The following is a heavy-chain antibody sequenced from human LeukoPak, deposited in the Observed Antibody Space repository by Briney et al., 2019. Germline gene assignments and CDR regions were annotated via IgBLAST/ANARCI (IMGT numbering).Heavy chain of an antibody. Sequence: GGSLRLSCAASGFTFVNFGMHWVRQAPGKGLVWVSRINGDGSRTSYADYVKGRFAISRNNAENTLYLQMNSLRAEDTAVYFCATGQLWSSYYYDYWGQGTLVTVSS. CDR1: GFTFVNFG. CDR2: INGDGSRT. CDR3: ATGQLWSSYYYDY. J-gene: IGHJ4*02. D-gene: IGHD3-3*01. V-gene: IGHV3-74*01.